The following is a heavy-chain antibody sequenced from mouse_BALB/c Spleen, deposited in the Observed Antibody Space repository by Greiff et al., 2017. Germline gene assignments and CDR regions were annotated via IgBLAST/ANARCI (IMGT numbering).Heavy chain of an antibody. Sequence: EVQLVESGGDLVKPGGSLKLSCAASGFTFSSYGMSWVRQTPDKRLEWVATISSGGSYTYYPDSVKGRFTISRDNAKNTLYLQMSSLKSEDTAMYYCARHGGDAMDYWGQGTSVTVSS. CDR2: ISSGGSYT. CDR3: ARHGGDAMDY. V-gene: IGHV5-6*01. CDR1: GFTFSSYG. J-gene: IGHJ4*01.